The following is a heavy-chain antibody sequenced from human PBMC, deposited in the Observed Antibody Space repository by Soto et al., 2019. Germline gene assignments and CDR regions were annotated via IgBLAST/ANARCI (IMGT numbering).Heavy chain of an antibody. D-gene: IGHD3-3*01. CDR3: ATDLVGFGVVRGAFDI. Sequence: ASVKVSCKVSGYTLTELSMHWVRQAPGKGLEWMGGFDPEDGETIYAQKFQGRVTMTEDTSTDTAYMELSSLRSEDTAVYYCATDLVGFGVVRGAFDIWGQGTMVTVSS. CDR2: FDPEDGET. CDR1: GYTLTELS. V-gene: IGHV1-24*01. J-gene: IGHJ3*02.